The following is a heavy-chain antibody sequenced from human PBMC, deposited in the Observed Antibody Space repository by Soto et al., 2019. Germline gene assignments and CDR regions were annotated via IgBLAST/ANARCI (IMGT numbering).Heavy chain of an antibody. J-gene: IGHJ4*02. CDR2: IWYDGSDK. Sequence: GGSLRLSCTASGFTFSGFGMHWVRQAPGKGLEWVAIIWYDGSDKYYADSVKGRFTISRDNSKNTLYLQMNSLRAEDTAVYHCAFGNLSYYFDFWGQGTPVTVSS. CDR3: AFGNLSYYFDF. V-gene: IGHV3-33*01. D-gene: IGHD3-16*01. CDR1: GFTFSGFG.